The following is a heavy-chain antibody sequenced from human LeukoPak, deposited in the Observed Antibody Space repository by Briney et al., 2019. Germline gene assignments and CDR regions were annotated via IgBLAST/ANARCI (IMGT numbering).Heavy chain of an antibody. Sequence: KPSETLSLTCAVYGGSFSGYYWSWIRQPPGKGLEWIGEINHSGSTNYNPSLKSRVTISVDTSKNQFSLKLSSVTAADTAVYYCARRTVTMYNWFDPWGQGTLVTVSS. CDR3: ARRTVTMYNWFDP. D-gene: IGHD4-17*01. CDR1: GGSFSGYY. V-gene: IGHV4-34*01. CDR2: INHSGST. J-gene: IGHJ5*02.